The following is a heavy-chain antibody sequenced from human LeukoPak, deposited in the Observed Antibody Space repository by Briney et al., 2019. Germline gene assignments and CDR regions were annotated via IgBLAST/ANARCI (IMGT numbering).Heavy chain of an antibody. J-gene: IGHJ5*02. V-gene: IGHV4-59*01. Sequence: PSETLSLTCNVSTGSISSYYRSWIRQPPGKGLEWIGYTYYSGSTNYNPSLKSRVTISVDTSKNQFSLKLTSVTAADTAIYYCVRSSESHFGPWGQGTLVTVSA. CDR2: TYYSGST. CDR3: VRSSESHFGP. CDR1: TGSISSYY. D-gene: IGHD1-26*01.